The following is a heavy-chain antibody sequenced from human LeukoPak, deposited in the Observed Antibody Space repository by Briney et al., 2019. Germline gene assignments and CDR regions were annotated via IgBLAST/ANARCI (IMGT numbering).Heavy chain of an antibody. CDR3: AKDQLGFMYYYDSRPETYYYYYMDV. Sequence: GGSLRLSCAASGFTFSSYGMHWVRQAPGKGLEWVANIKQDGSEKYYVDSVKGRFTISRDNAKNTLYLQMNSLRPDDTAVYYCAKDQLGFMYYYDSRPETYYYYYMDVWGKGTTVTISS. J-gene: IGHJ6*03. CDR2: IKQDGSEK. CDR1: GFTFSSYG. D-gene: IGHD3-22*01. V-gene: IGHV3-7*01.